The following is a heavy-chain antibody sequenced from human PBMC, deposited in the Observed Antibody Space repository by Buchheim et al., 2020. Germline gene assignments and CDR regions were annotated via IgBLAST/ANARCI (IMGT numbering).Heavy chain of an antibody. CDR1: GFTFSTYS. D-gene: IGHD3-10*01. V-gene: IGHV3-30*04. CDR2: ISGNANTI. CDR3: AREVGFKGSLDY. Sequence: VQLVESGGGLVQPGGSLRLSCTASGFTFSTYSIHWVRQAPGKGLEWVAVISGNANTIFYLDSVKGRFTISRDNSKNTLYLQMNGLTTDDAAVYFCAREVGFKGSLDYWGQGT. J-gene: IGHJ4*02.